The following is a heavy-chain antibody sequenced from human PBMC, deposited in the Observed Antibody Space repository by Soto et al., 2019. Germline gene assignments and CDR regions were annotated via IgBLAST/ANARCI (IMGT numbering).Heavy chain of an antibody. CDR1: GGSISSSSYY. Sequence: QLQLQESGPGLVKPSETLSLTCTVSGGSISSSSYYWGWIRQPPGKGLEWIGSIYYSGSTYYNPSLKSRVTRSVVTSKKQFSMKLSSVTAADTAVYYCARQLSYYYRSVQHDYWGQGPLVTVSS. CDR3: ARQLSYYYRSVQHDY. J-gene: IGHJ4*02. CDR2: IYYSGST. D-gene: IGHD3-10*01. V-gene: IGHV4-39*01.